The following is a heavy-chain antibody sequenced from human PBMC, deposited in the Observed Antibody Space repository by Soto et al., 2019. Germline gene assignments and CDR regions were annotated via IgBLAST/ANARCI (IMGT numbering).Heavy chain of an antibody. D-gene: IGHD3-10*01. V-gene: IGHV1-69*01. CDR3: ARDGGTYYYGSGIYGTTFRSDY. CDR2: FIPIFGTA. CDR1: GVTFSSYA. J-gene: IGHJ4*02. Sequence: QVQLVQSGAEVKKPGSSVKVSCKASGVTFSSYAISWVRQAPGQGLEWMGGFIPIFGTANYAQKFQGRVTITADETTSTAYMELSSRRSEDTDVYYCARDGGTYYYGSGIYGTTFRSDYWVQGTPLIVSS.